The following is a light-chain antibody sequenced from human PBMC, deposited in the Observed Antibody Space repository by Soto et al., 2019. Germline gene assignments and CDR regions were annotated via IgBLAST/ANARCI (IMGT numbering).Light chain of an antibody. CDR1: SSDVGGYNY. CDR3: SSYTIRSTFV. V-gene: IGLV2-14*01. Sequence: QSALTQPASVSGSPGQSITISCTGSSSDVGGYNYVSWYQQHPGKAPKLMIYDVSNRPSGVSNRFSGSKSGNTASLTISGLQAEDEAVFYCSSYTIRSTFVFGSGTKVTVL. CDR2: DVS. J-gene: IGLJ1*01.